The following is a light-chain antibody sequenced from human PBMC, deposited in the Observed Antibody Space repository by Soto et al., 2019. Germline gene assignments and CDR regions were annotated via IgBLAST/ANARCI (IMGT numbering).Light chain of an antibody. Sequence: DIQITQSPSSLSASVGDRVAITCRASQTIDVYLNWYLQKPGRAPQLLIYAASKLQSGVPSRFSGSGSGTKFTLTIASLQPDDFATYYCQQYETFSGTFGPGTKVDIK. CDR1: QTIDVY. J-gene: IGKJ1*01. CDR3: QQYETFSGT. V-gene: IGKV1-39*01. CDR2: AAS.